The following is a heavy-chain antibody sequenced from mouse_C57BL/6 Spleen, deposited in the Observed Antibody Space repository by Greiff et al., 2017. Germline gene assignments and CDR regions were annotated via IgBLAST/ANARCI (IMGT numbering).Heavy chain of an antibody. Sequence: VKLQESGAELVRPGTSVKVSCKASGYAFTNYLIEWVKQRPGQGLEWIGVINPGSGGTNYNEKFKGKATLTADKSSSTAYMQLSSLTSEDSAVYFCASGGYYYGSSYEGFAYWGQGTLVTVSA. CDR2: INPGSGGT. D-gene: IGHD1-1*01. CDR1: GYAFTNYL. V-gene: IGHV1-54*01. CDR3: ASGGYYYGSSYEGFAY. J-gene: IGHJ3*01.